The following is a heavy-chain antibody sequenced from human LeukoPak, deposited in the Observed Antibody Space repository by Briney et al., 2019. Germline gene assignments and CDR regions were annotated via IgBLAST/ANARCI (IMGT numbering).Heavy chain of an antibody. Sequence: GASVKVSCKASGYTFTNYAMNWVRQAPGQGLEWMGWIHPSTGNPTYAQGFTGRFVFSLDTSVSTTHLQISSLKAEDTAVYYCARAYQRLGELSLPHYWGQGTLVTVSS. CDR3: ARAYQRLGELSLPHY. CDR1: GYTFTNYA. CDR2: IHPSTGNP. J-gene: IGHJ4*02. D-gene: IGHD3-16*02. V-gene: IGHV7-4-1*02.